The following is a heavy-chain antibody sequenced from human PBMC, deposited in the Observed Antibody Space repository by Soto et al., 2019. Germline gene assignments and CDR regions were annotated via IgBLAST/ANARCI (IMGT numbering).Heavy chain of an antibody. V-gene: IGHV3-48*01. J-gene: IGHJ3*02. Sequence: GGSLRLSCAASGFTFSSYSMNWIRQAPGKGLEWVSYISSSSSTIYYADSVKGRFTISRDNSKNTLYLQMNSLRAEDTAVYYCAKDGGYDSSGQDVERAFDIWGQGTMVTVSS. CDR2: ISSSSSTI. D-gene: IGHD3-22*01. CDR3: AKDGGYDSSGQDVERAFDI. CDR1: GFTFSSYS.